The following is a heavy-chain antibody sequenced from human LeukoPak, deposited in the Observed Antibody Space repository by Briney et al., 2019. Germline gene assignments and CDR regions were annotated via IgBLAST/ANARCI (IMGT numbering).Heavy chain of an antibody. Sequence: ASVKVSCKASRYTFTSYYMHWVRQAPGQGLEWVGIINPSGGSTSYTQKFQGRVTMTRDTSTSTVYMELSSLRSEDTAVYYCARMVRGVTLYYFDYWGQGTLVTVSS. CDR2: INPSGGST. CDR1: RYTFTSYY. D-gene: IGHD3-10*01. V-gene: IGHV1-46*03. CDR3: ARMVRGVTLYYFDY. J-gene: IGHJ4*02.